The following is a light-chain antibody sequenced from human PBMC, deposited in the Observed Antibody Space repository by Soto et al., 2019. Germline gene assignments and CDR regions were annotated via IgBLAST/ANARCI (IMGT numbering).Light chain of an antibody. J-gene: IGKJ1*01. CDR3: QQYGSLSWT. CDR1: QSVSSNY. CDR2: GAS. V-gene: IGKV3-20*01. Sequence: DIVLTQSPVTLSLSPGERATLSCRASQSVSSNYLAWYQQKPGQAPRLLIYGASTRATGVPDRFSGSGSGTDFTLTISRLEPEDFAVYHCQQYGSLSWTFGQGTKV.